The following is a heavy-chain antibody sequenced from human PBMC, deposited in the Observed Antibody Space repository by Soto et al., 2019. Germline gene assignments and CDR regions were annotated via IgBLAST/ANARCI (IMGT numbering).Heavy chain of an antibody. D-gene: IGHD5-18*01. V-gene: IGHV2-5*02. CDR3: AHRPRTAMANGAFDI. J-gene: IGHJ3*02. CDR1: GFSLSTSGVG. Sequence: ITLKESGPTLVKPTQTLTLTCTFSGFSLSTSGVGVGWIRQPPGKALEWLVLIYWDDDKRYSPSLRSRLTITKDTSKNQVVLTMTNMDPVDTATYYCAHRPRTAMANGAFDIWGQGTMVTVSS. CDR2: IYWDDDK.